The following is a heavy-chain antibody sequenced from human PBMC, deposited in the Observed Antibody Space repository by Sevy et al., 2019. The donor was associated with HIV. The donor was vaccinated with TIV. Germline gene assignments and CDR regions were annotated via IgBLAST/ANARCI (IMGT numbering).Heavy chain of an antibody. Sequence: GGSLRLSCVVSGYSFSSYAISWVRQAPGKGLEWVSTINGRGGSTYYADSMKGRFTISTDNPKNTLFLQMINLRVDDTAIYYCARPSPRIAAAASAFYDNWGQGTLVTVSS. CDR1: GYSFSSYA. CDR3: ARPSPRIAAAASAFYDN. J-gene: IGHJ4*02. D-gene: IGHD6-13*01. CDR2: INGRGGST. V-gene: IGHV3-23*01.